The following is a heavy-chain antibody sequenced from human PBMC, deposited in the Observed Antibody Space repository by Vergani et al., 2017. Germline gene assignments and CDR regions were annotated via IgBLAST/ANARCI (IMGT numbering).Heavy chain of an antibody. J-gene: IGHJ5*02. CDR2: INAGNGNT. D-gene: IGHD2-15*01. V-gene: IGHV1-3*01. CDR1: GYTFTSYA. Sequence: QVQLVQSGAEVKKPGASVKVSCKASGYTFTSYAMHWVRQAPGQRLEWMGWINAGNGNTKYSPKFQGRVTITRDTSTSTDYMELRSLRSDDTAVYYCARDRYCSGGSCYPNWFDPWGQGTLVTVSS. CDR3: ARDRYCSGGSCYPNWFDP.